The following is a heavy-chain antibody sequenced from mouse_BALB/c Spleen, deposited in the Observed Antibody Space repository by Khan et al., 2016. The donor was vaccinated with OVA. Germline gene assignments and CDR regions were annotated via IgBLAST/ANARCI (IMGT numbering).Heavy chain of an antibody. V-gene: IGHV2-9*02. J-gene: IGHJ2*01. CDR3: ARNREPDYFDY. CDR2: IWAGGST. CDR1: GFSLTSHG. Sequence: QVQLKESGPGLVAPSQSLSITCTVSGFSLTSHGVHWVRQPPGKGLEWLGVIWAGGSTNYNSALMSRLSISKDSSKSQVFLKMNSLQTDDTAWYYCARNREPDYFDYWGQGTTLTVSS.